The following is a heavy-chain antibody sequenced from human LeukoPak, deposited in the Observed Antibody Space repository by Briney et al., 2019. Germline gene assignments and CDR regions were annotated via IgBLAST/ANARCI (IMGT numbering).Heavy chain of an antibody. V-gene: IGHV4-39*07. D-gene: IGHD5-18*01. CDR1: GGSISTSSYY. CDR2: IFYSGST. J-gene: IGHJ6*03. CDR3: ARTTEGGYTYGYFYYYYMDV. Sequence: SETLSLTCTVSGGSISTSSYYWGWVRQPPGKGLEWIGNIFYSGSTYYSPSLKSRVTISLDTSRNQFSLKLNSVTAADTAVYYCARTTEGGYTYGYFYYYYMDVWGKGTTVTISS.